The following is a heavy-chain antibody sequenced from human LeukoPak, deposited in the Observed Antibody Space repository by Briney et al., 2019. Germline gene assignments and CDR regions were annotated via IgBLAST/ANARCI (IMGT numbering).Heavy chain of an antibody. Sequence: SETLSLTCAVYGGSFSGYYWSWIRQPPGKGLEWIGEINHSGSTNYNPSLKSRVTISVDTSKNQFPLKLSSVTAADTAVYYCARKGKKQLGYWGQGTLVTVSS. CDR2: INHSGST. D-gene: IGHD6-6*01. J-gene: IGHJ4*02. CDR3: ARKGKKQLGY. V-gene: IGHV4-34*01. CDR1: GGSFSGYY.